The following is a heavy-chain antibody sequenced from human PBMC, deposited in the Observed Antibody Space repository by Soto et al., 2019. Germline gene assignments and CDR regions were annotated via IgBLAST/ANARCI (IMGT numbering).Heavy chain of an antibody. D-gene: IGHD5-12*01. Sequence: QVQLVQSGAEVKKPGASVKVSCKTSGYSFTNYYLHWVRQAPGQGLEWMGLINPSGIRTSYAQKFQGRVTMTRDTSTSTVYMDLSSLRSEDAAVYYCSRSDNGFVAASSPVYLDYWGQGTLVTVSS. CDR1: GYSFTNYY. J-gene: IGHJ4*02. V-gene: IGHV1-46*03. CDR3: SRSDNGFVAASSPVYLDY. CDR2: INPSGIRT.